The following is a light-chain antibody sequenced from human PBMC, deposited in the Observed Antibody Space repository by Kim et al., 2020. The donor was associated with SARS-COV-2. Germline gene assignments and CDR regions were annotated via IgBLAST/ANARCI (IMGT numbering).Light chain of an antibody. Sequence: DIQMTQSPSSLSASVGDRVTITCRASRSIYTSLSWYQQKLGIAPKLLIHSASSLQSGVPSRFSGSGSGTDFTLTISSLQPEDFATYYCQQSYSAPYTFGQGTKLEI. CDR2: SAS. CDR1: RSIYTS. CDR3: QQSYSAPYT. V-gene: IGKV1-39*01. J-gene: IGKJ2*01.